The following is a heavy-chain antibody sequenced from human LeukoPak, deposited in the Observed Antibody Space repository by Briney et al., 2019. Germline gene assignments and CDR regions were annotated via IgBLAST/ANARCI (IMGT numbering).Heavy chain of an antibody. CDR1: GGSISSSSYY. D-gene: IGHD3-10*01. CDR2: IYYSGST. J-gene: IGHJ6*02. CDR3: AGGTMVRGVKLRSVSYYYYGMDV. Sequence: SETLSLTCTVSGGSISSSSYYWGWIRQPPGKGLEWIGSIYYSGSTYYNPSLKSRVTISVDTSKNQFSLKLSSVTAADTAVYYCAGGTMVRGVKLRSVSYYYYGMDVWGQGTTVTVSS. V-gene: IGHV4-39*07.